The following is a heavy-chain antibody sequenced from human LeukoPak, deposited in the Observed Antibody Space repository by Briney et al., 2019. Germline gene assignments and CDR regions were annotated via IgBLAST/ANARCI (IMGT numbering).Heavy chain of an antibody. J-gene: IGHJ5*02. V-gene: IGHV1-8*01. CDR1: GYTFTSYD. CDR3: ARVAKDFWSGYFSRFDP. CDR2: MNPNSGNT. Sequence: GASVKVSCKASGYTFTSYDINWVRQATGQGLEWMGWMNPNSGNTAYAQKLQGRVTMTTDTSTSTAYMELRSLRSDDTAVYYCARVAKDFWSGYFSRFDPWGQGTLVTVSS. D-gene: IGHD3-3*01.